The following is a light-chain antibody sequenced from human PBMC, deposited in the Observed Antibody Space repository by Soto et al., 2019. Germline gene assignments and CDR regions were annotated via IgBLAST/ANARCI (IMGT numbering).Light chain of an antibody. CDR1: QSVSSY. CDR2: GAS. CDR3: QQHGSSPIT. Sequence: EIVMTQSPATLSVSPGERVTLSCRASQSVSSYLAWHQQKPGQTPRLLIYGASSRATGIPDRFSGSGSGTDFTLTISRLEPEDFAVYYCQQHGSSPITFGQGTRLEIK. V-gene: IGKV3-20*01. J-gene: IGKJ5*01.